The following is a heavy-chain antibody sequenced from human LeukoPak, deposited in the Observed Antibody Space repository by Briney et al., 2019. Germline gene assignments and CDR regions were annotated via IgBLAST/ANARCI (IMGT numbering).Heavy chain of an antibody. V-gene: IGHV1-8*01. CDR2: MNPNSGNT. CDR3: ARGNTAMVMLPFDP. J-gene: IGHJ5*02. Sequence: ASVEVSCKASGYTFTSYDINWVRQATGQGLEWMGWMNPNSGNTGYAQKFQGRVTMTRNTSISTAYMELSSLRSEDTAVYYCARGNTAMVMLPFDPWGQGTLVTVSS. CDR1: GYTFTSYD. D-gene: IGHD5-18*01.